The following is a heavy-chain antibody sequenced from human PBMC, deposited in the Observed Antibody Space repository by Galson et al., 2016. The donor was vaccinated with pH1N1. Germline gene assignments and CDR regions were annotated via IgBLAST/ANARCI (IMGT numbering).Heavy chain of an antibody. V-gene: IGHV3-9*01. J-gene: IGHJ3*02. Sequence: SLRLSCAASGFTFEDFALHRVRQGPGKGLEWVSGISWNRGAIDYAESVKGRFTISRDNAKNSLYLQMDSLRAEDTALYYCVKDRAFYYDSSGYDYAFDIWGQGTMVTVAS. CDR1: GFTFEDFA. CDR3: VKDRAFYYDSSGYDYAFDI. CDR2: ISWNRGAI. D-gene: IGHD3-22*01.